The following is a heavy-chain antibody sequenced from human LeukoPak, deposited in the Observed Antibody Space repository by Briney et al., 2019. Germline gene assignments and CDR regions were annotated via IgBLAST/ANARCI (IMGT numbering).Heavy chain of an antibody. CDR3: AGADYDILTGYPYYFDY. V-gene: IGHV1-69*02. J-gene: IGHJ4*02. CDR2: IIPILGIA. CDR1: GGTFSSYT. Sequence: SVKVSCKASGGTFSSYTISWVRQAPGQGLEWMGRIIPILGIANYTQKFQGRVTITADKSTSTAYMELSSLSSEDTAVYYCAGADYDILTGYPYYFDYWGQGTLVTVSS. D-gene: IGHD3-9*01.